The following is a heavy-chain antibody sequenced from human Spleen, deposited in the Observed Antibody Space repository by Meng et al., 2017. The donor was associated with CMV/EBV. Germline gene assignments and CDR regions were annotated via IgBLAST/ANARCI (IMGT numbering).Heavy chain of an antibody. CDR2: ISGSGGST. J-gene: IGHJ6*02. CDR1: GFTFSSYA. D-gene: IGHD3-16*01. CDR3: AKDYGRGIPGAYGMDV. Sequence: GESLKISCAASGFTFSSYAMSWVRQAPGKGLEWVSAISGSGGSTYYADSVKGRFTISRDNSKNTLYLQMNSLRAEDTAVYYCAKDYGRGIPGAYGMDVWGQGTTVTV. V-gene: IGHV3-23*01.